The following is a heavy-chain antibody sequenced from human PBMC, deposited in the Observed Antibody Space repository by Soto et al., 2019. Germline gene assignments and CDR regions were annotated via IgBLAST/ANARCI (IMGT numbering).Heavy chain of an antibody. CDR3: ARGWNIVAAVTNNCIDN. V-gene: IGHV1-2*02. D-gene: IGHD1-26*01. J-gene: IGHJ5*02. CDR2: INPNSGDT. Sequence: ASVKVSCKASGYTFTGYYMHWVRQAPGQGLEWMGWINPNSGDTNYAQKFQGRVTMSGDTSIITAYMELSRLRYDDTAVYYCARGWNIVAAVTNNCIDNWGQGSLVTVSS. CDR1: GYTFTGYY.